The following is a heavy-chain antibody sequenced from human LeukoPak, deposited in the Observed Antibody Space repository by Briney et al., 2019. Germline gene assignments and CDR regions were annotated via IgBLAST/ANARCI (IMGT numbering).Heavy chain of an antibody. CDR2: INHSGST. D-gene: IGHD6-13*01. CDR3: ASRPGYSSSWYIVYFQH. CDR1: GGSFSGYY. V-gene: IGHV4-34*01. J-gene: IGHJ1*01. Sequence: PSETLSLTCAVYGGSFSGYYWSWIRQPPGKGLEWIGEINHSGSTNYNPSLKSRVTISVDTSKNQFSLKLSSVIAADTAVYYCASRPGYSSSWYIVYFQHWGQGTLVTVSS.